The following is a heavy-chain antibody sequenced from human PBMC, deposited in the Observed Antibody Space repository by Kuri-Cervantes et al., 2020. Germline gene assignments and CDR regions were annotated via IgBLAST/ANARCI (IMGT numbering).Heavy chain of an antibody. D-gene: IGHD1-1*01. CDR1: GGSISGNY. CDR3: ARGRGSPASSQPTFFDY. J-gene: IGHJ4*02. CDR2: IYYGGST. V-gene: IGHV4-59*12. Sequence: GSLRLSCTISGGSISGNYWSWIRQPPGKGLEWIGYIYYGGSTNYNPSLKSRVTISVDTSKNQFSLKLSSVTAADTAVYYCARGRGSPASSQPTFFDYWGQGTLVTVSS.